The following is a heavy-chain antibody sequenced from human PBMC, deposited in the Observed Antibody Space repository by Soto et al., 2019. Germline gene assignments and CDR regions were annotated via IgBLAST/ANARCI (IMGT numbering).Heavy chain of an antibody. Sequence: SETLSLTCTVSGGSISSYYWSWIRQPPGKGLEWIGYIYYSGSTNYNPSLKSRVTISVDTSKNQFSLKLSSVTAADTAVYYCVRLPWPDYGGILDPWGQGTLVTVS. D-gene: IGHD4-17*01. CDR1: GGSISSYY. V-gene: IGHV4-59*01. CDR3: VRLPWPDYGGILDP. J-gene: IGHJ5*02. CDR2: IYYSGST.